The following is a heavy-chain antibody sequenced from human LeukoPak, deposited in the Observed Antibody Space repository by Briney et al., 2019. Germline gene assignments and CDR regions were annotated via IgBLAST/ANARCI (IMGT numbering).Heavy chain of an antibody. D-gene: IGHD6-13*01. CDR2: INHSGST. V-gene: IGHV4-34*01. CDR3: ARGITYSSSWYVGRGKDFDY. Sequence: SETLSLTCAVYGWSFSGYYWSWIRQPPGKGLEWIGEINHSGSTNYNPSLKSRVTISVDTSKNQFSLKLSSVTAADTAVYYCARGITYSSSWYVGRGKDFDYWGQGTLVTVSS. J-gene: IGHJ4*02. CDR1: GWSFSGYY.